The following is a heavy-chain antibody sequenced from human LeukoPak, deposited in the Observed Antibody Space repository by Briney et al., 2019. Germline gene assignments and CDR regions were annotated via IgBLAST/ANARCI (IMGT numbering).Heavy chain of an antibody. J-gene: IGHJ4*02. CDR1: GFTFSDYY. CDR2: ISSSGSTI. Sequence: GGSLRLSCAASGFTFSDYYMSWIRQAPGKGLEWVSYISSSGSTIYYADSLKGRFTISRDNAKNSLYLQMNSLRAEDTAVYYCARARRMLYEYTYFDYWGQGTLVTVSS. D-gene: IGHD2-8*01. CDR3: ARARRMLYEYTYFDY. V-gene: IGHV3-11*04.